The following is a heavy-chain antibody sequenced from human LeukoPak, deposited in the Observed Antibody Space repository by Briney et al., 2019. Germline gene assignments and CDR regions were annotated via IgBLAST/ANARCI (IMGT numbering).Heavy chain of an antibody. CDR2: IYHSGNT. Sequence: PSETLSLTCAVSGVSISNSNWWSWVRQPPGKGLEWIGEIYHSGNTSYKPSLKSRVTMSVDKSKNQFSLKLSSVTAADTAVYYCACYYDSSGYRFDYWGQGTLATVSS. CDR1: GVSISNSNW. J-gene: IGHJ4*02. V-gene: IGHV4-4*02. D-gene: IGHD3-22*01. CDR3: ACYYDSSGYRFDY.